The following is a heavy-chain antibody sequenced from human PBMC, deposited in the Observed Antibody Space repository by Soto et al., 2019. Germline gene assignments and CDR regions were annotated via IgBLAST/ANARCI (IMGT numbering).Heavy chain of an antibody. V-gene: IGHV1-2*04. CDR3: ARALPPGGSSWYPGWFDP. J-gene: IGHJ5*02. CDR1: GYTFTGYY. D-gene: IGHD6-13*01. CDR2: INPNSGGT. Sequence: QVQLVQSGAEVKKPGASVKVSCKASGYTFTGYYMHWVRQAPGQGLEWMGWINPNSGGTNYAQKFQGWVTMTRDTSISTAYMELSRLRSDNTAVYYLARALPPGGSSWYPGWFDPWGQGTLVTVSS.